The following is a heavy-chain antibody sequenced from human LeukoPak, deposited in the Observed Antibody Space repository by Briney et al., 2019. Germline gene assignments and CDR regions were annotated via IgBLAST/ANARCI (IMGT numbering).Heavy chain of an antibody. CDR1: GGSISSSSYY. CDR3: ARRKGIAAAGISGYYYYMDV. J-gene: IGHJ6*03. D-gene: IGHD6-13*01. CDR2: IYYSGST. Sequence: SGTLSLTCTVSGGSISSSSYYWGWIRQPPGKGLEWIGSIYYSGSTHYNPSLKSRVTISVDTSKNQFSLKLSSVTAADTAVYYCARRKGIAAAGISGYYYYMDVWGKGTTVTVSS. V-gene: IGHV4-39*01.